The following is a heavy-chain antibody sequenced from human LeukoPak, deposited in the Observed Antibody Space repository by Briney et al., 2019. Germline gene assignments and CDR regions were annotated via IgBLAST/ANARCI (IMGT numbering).Heavy chain of an antibody. Sequence: SVKVSRKASGGTFSSYAISWVRQAPGQGLEWMGGIIPIFGTANYAQKFQGRVTITADESTSTAYMELSSLRSEDTAVYYCARARPNIAAAAPKSGYYYGMDVWGQGTTVTVSS. CDR2: IIPIFGTA. D-gene: IGHD6-13*01. CDR3: ARARPNIAAAAPKSGYYYGMDV. CDR1: GGTFSSYA. V-gene: IGHV1-69*13. J-gene: IGHJ6*02.